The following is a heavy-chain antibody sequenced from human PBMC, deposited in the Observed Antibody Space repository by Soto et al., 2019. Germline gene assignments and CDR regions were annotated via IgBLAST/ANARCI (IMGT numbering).Heavy chain of an antibody. CDR3: ARVRGTAGKRYFDY. CDR2: TYYSGST. Sequence: PSETLSLTCTVSGGSMIAYYWNWMRQPPGKGLQWIGYTYYSGSTTYNPSLKSRVTISVDSSKNQFSLKLDSVTPADTAVYYCARVRGTAGKRYFDYWGPTPLVTVST. J-gene: IGHJ4*02. V-gene: IGHV4-59*01. CDR1: GGSMIAYY. D-gene: IGHD6-13*01.